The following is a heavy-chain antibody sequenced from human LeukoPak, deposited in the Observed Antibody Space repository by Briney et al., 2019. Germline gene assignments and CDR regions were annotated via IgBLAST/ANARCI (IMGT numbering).Heavy chain of an antibody. CDR2: INPNSGGT. D-gene: IGHD1-26*01. J-gene: IGHJ6*02. CDR3: ARDLWEVGATRYYYYGMDV. Sequence: GASVKVSCKASGYTFTGYYMHWVRQAPGQGLEWMGWINPNSGGTNYAQKFQGWVTMTRDTSISTAYMELSRLRSDDTAVYYCARDLWEVGATRYYYYGMDVWGQGTAVTVSS. CDR1: GYTFTGYY. V-gene: IGHV1-2*04.